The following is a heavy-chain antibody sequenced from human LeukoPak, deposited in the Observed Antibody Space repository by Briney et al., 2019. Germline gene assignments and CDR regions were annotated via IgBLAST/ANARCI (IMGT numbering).Heavy chain of an antibody. Sequence: TGGSLRLSCTASGFTFSSYAMSWVRQAPGQGLEWVSSISANGGSTYYADSVKGRFTISRDNSKSTLYLQMDSLRAEDTAVYFCAKEYRGFDYWGQGTLVTVSS. CDR3: AKEYRGFDY. D-gene: IGHD5-12*01. V-gene: IGHV3-23*01. CDR2: ISANGGST. CDR1: GFTFSSYA. J-gene: IGHJ4*02.